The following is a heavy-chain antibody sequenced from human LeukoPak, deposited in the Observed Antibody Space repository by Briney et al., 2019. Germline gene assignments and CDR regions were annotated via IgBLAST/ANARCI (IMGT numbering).Heavy chain of an antibody. CDR1: GGSISSGGCQ. J-gene: IGHJ4*02. D-gene: IGHD5-24*01. V-gene: IGHV4-31*03. Sequence: SETLSLTCTVSGGSISSGGCQWSWIRQHPGKGLEWIGYIYYSGSAYYNPSLKSRVTISVDTSKNQFSLNLSSVTAADTAVYYCARGHGDGYNYRGYYFDSWGQGTLVTVSS. CDR3: ARGHGDGYNYRGYYFDS. CDR2: IYYSGSA.